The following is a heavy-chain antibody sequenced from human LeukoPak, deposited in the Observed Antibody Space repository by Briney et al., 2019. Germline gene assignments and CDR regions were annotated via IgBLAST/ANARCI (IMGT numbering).Heavy chain of an antibody. CDR3: ARLYCSGGSCYSGWSGNAPPYYFDY. Sequence: ASVKVSCKASGGTFSSYAISWVRQAPGQGLEWMGGIIPIFGTGNYPQKFQGRVTITADESTSTAYMELSSLRSEDTAVYYCARLYCSGGSCYSGWSGNAPPYYFDYWGQGTLVTVSS. CDR1: GGTFSSYA. V-gene: IGHV1-69*13. CDR2: IIPIFGTG. D-gene: IGHD2-15*01. J-gene: IGHJ4*02.